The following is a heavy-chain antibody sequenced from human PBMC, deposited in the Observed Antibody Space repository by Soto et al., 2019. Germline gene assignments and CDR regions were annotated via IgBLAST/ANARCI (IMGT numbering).Heavy chain of an antibody. CDR2: AYYRSKWYN. CDR3: VRLIGNSWLDF. J-gene: IGHJ5*01. Sequence: QVQLQQSEPGLVKPSQTLSLTCAISGDSVSSSSVTWNWIRQSPSRGLEWLGRAYYRSKWYNDYAESVKSRITINPDTSKNQFSLHSNSVTPKETAVYFCVRLIGNSWLDFWGQGTLVTVSS. D-gene: IGHD1-26*01. V-gene: IGHV6-1*01. CDR1: GDSVSSSSVT.